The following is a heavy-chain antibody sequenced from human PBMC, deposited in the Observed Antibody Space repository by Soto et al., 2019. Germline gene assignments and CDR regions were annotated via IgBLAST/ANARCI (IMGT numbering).Heavy chain of an antibody. CDR3: ARLEGLATISYYFDF. Sequence: PSETLSLTCTVSCGSISSYYWSWIRQPPGKGLEWIGYIYYSGSTNYNPSLKSRVTISVDTSKNQFSLKLNSVTAADSAVYFCARLEGLATISYYFDFWGPGALVTVSS. CDR2: IYYSGST. V-gene: IGHV4-59*08. D-gene: IGHD3-9*01. CDR1: CGSISSYY. J-gene: IGHJ4*02.